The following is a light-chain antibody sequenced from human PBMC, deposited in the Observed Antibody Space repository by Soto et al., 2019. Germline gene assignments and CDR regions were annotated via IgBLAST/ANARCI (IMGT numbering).Light chain of an antibody. CDR3: QSYDSSLSSV. Sequence: QSVLTQPPSVSGAPGQRVTISCTGSSSNIGAGYDVHWYQQFPGTAPKLLIYGNSNRPSGVPDRFSCSKSGTSASLAITGLQAEHEADYSCQSYDSSLSSVFGSGSKVTVL. CDR1: SSNIGAGYD. CDR2: GNS. V-gene: IGLV1-40*01. J-gene: IGLJ1*01.